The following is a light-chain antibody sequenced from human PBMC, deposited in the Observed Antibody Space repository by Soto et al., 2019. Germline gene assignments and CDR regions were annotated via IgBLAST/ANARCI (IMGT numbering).Light chain of an antibody. Sequence: LTQPASVSGSPGQSITISCTGTSSDVGGHIYVSWYQQHPGKAPKLMIYDVSNRPSGVSNRFSASKSGNTASLTISGLQAEDDADYYCSSYTSSSTLVFGTGTKVTVL. CDR1: SSDVGGHIY. CDR2: DVS. J-gene: IGLJ1*01. CDR3: SSYTSSSTLV. V-gene: IGLV2-14*01.